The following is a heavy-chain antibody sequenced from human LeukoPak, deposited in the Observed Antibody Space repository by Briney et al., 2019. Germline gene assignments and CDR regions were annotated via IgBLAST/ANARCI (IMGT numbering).Heavy chain of an antibody. V-gene: IGHV3-23*01. D-gene: IGHD5-12*01. Sequence: GGSLRLSCAGSGFPFSSRGMNWVRQAPGKGLEWVSGISPGGPTYYADSVKGRFTISRDDSKNTLYLQMKNLRADDTAVYYCAKDGAWLRFDDWGQGILVSVSS. CDR3: AKDGAWLRFDD. J-gene: IGHJ4*02. CDR2: ISPGGPT. CDR1: GFPFSSRG.